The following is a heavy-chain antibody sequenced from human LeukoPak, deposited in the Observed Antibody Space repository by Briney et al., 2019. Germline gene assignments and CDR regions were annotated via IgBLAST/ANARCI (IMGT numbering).Heavy chain of an antibody. CDR3: ALNPDYYGSGSFDY. CDR2: IKEDGSEK. V-gene: IGHV3-7*01. D-gene: IGHD3-10*01. CDR1: GFTFSDYY. J-gene: IGHJ4*02. Sequence: GGSLRLSCAASGFTFSDYYISWIRQAPGKGLEWVADIKEDGSEKYYVDSVKGRFTISRDNAKNSLYLQMNSLRAEDTAVYYCALNPDYYGSGSFDYWGQGTLVTVSS.